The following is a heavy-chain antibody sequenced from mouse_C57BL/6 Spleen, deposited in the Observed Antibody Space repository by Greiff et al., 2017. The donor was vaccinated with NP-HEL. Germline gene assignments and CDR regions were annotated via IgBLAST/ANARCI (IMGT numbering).Heavy chain of an antibody. CDR3: ARWDYGSSLRVYAMDY. J-gene: IGHJ4*01. D-gene: IGHD1-1*01. CDR2: INPNNGGT. CDR1: GYTFTDYY. Sequence: EVQLQQSGPELVKPGASVKISCKASGYTFTDYYMNWVKQSHGKSLEWIGDINPNNGGTSYNQKFKGKATLTVDKSSSTAYMELRSLTSEDSAVYYCARWDYGSSLRVYAMDYWGQGTSVTVSS. V-gene: IGHV1-26*01.